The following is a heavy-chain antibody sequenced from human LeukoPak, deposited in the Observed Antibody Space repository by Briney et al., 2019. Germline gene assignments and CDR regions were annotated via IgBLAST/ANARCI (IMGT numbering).Heavy chain of an antibody. CDR3: ARYGSGSYYRYYYYMDV. J-gene: IGHJ6*03. V-gene: IGHV4-59*12. CDR2: IYYSGST. CDR1: GGSISSYY. D-gene: IGHD3-10*01. Sequence: PSETLSLTCTVSGGSISSYYWSWIRQPPGKGLEWIGYIYYSGSTNYNPSLKSRVTISVDTSKNQFSLKLSSVTAADTAVYYCARYGSGSYYRYYYYMDVWGKGTTVTISS.